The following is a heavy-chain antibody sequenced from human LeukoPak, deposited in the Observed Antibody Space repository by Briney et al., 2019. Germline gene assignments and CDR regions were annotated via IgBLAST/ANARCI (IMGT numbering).Heavy chain of an antibody. Sequence: PGGSLRLSCAASGFTFSNAWMSWVRQAPGKGLEWVGRIKSKTDGGTTDYAAPVKGRFTITRDDSKNTLYLQMNSLKTEDTAVCYCTTGGLAEPSDYWGQGTLVTVSS. V-gene: IGHV3-15*01. CDR2: IKSKTDGGTT. D-gene: IGHD1-14*01. CDR1: GFTFSNAW. J-gene: IGHJ4*02. CDR3: TTGGLAEPSDY.